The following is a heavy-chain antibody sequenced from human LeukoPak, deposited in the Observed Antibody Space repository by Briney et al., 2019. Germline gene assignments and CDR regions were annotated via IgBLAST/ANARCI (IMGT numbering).Heavy chain of an antibody. D-gene: IGHD3-10*01. CDR2: INPNSGGR. Sequence: ASVKVSCKASGYTFTGYYMHWVRQAPGQGLEWMGWINPNSGGRNYAQKFQGGVTMTRDTSISTAYMELSRLRSDDTAVYYCARITMVRGVILDYWGQGTLVTVSS. CDR1: GYTFTGYY. V-gene: IGHV1-2*02. CDR3: ARITMVRGVILDY. J-gene: IGHJ4*02.